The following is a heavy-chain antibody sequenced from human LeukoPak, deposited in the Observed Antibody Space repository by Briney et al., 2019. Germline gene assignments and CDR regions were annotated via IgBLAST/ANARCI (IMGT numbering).Heavy chain of an antibody. Sequence: GGSLRLSCAASGFTFSSYAMHWVLQAPGKGLEWVAVISYDGSNKYYADSVKGRFTISRDNSKNTLYLQMNSLRAEDTAVYYCARDRDQWEQWLATCFDYWGQGTLVTVSS. CDR1: GFTFSSYA. D-gene: IGHD6-19*01. CDR3: ARDRDQWEQWLATCFDY. V-gene: IGHV3-30-3*01. CDR2: ISYDGSNK. J-gene: IGHJ4*02.